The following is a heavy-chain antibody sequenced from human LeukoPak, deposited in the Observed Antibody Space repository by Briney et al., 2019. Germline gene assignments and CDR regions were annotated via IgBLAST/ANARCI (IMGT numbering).Heavy chain of an antibody. CDR3: ARVKRNYPLDQYFQH. CDR2: INPNSGGT. CDR1: GYTFTGYY. V-gene: IGHV1-2*02. J-gene: IGHJ1*01. Sequence: ASLKVSCKASGYTFTGYYMHWVRQAPGQGLEWMGWINPNSGGTNYAQKFQGRVTMTRDTSISTAYMELSRLRSDDTAVYYCARVKRNYPLDQYFQHWGQGTLVTVSS. D-gene: IGHD1-7*01.